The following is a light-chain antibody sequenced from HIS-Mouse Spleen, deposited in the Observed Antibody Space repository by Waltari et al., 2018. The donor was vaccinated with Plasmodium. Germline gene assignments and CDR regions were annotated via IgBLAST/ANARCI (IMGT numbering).Light chain of an antibody. Sequence: QPVLTQPPSSSASPGASASLTCTLPSDINVGSYNIYWYQQNQGSPPRYLLYYYSDSDKGQGSGVPSRFSGSKDASANTGILLISGLQSEDEADYYCMIWPSNASGVFGGGTKLTVL. CDR3: MIWPSNASGV. J-gene: IGLJ3*02. CDR2: YYSDSDK. V-gene: IGLV5-37*01. CDR1: SDINVGSYN.